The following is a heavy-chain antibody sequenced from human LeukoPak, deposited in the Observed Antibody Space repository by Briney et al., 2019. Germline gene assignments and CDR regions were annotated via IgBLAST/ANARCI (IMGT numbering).Heavy chain of an antibody. CDR2: IYHSGST. D-gene: IGHD4-17*01. CDR3: ARLRKDGPSPYYYYGMDV. Sequence: SETLSLTCAVSGGSISSSNWWSRVRQPPGKGLEWIGEIYHSGSTNYNPSLKSRVTISVDKSKNQFSLKLSSVTAADTAVYYCARLRKDGPSPYYYYGMDVWGKGTTVTVSS. CDR1: GGSISSSNW. V-gene: IGHV4-4*02. J-gene: IGHJ6*04.